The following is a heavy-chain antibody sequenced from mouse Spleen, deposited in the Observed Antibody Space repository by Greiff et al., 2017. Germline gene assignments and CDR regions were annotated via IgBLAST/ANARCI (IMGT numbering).Heavy chain of an antibody. J-gene: IGHJ2*01. CDR1: GFTFSSYA. D-gene: IGHD2-1*01. CDR3: ARRDGNYYFDY. CDR2: ISSGGSYT. V-gene: IGHV5-9-3*01. Sequence: EVQLVESGGGLVKPGGSLKLSCAASGFTFSSYAMSWVRQTPEKRLEWIATISSGGSYTYYPDSLKGRFTISRDNAKNTLYLQMSSLRSEDTAMYYCARRDGNYYFDYRGQGTTLTGSS.